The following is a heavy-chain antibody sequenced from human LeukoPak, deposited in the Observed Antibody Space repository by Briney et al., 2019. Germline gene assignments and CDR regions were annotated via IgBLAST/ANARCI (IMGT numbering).Heavy chain of an antibody. Sequence: VASVNVSCKASGYTFINFGISWVRQAPGQGLEWMGWISAYNGNTNYAQRLQGRITMITDTSTSTAYMELRSLRSDDTAVYYCSRDRDYGDYNTQDLFVYWGQGTLVTVSS. CDR3: SRDRDYGDYNTQDLFVY. V-gene: IGHV1-18*01. CDR1: GYTFINFG. CDR2: ISAYNGNT. J-gene: IGHJ4*02. D-gene: IGHD4-17*01.